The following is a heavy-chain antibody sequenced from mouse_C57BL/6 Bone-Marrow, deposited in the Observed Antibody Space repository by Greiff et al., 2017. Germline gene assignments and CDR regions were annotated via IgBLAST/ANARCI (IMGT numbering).Heavy chain of an antibody. CDR1: GYTFTSYW. Sequence: QVQLQQPGAELVMPGASVKLSCKASGYTFTSYWMHWVKQRPGQGLEWIGEIDPSDSYTNYNQKFKGKSTLTVDKSSSTAYMQLSSLTSEDSAVYYCARSRYYGSSSYAMDYWGQGTSVTVSS. CDR3: ARSRYYGSSSYAMDY. V-gene: IGHV1-69*01. CDR2: IDPSDSYT. D-gene: IGHD1-1*01. J-gene: IGHJ4*01.